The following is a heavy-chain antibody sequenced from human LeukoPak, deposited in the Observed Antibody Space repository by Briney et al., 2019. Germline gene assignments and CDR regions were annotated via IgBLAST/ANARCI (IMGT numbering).Heavy chain of an antibody. Sequence: ASVKVSCKASGYTFSSDGISWVRQAPGQGLEWMGWISSYNGNTKYAEKPQGRVTMTTDTSTSTAYMELRSLRSDDTAVYYCARGPDDYRDNYYMDVWGKGTKVTVSS. CDR1: GYTFSSDG. V-gene: IGHV1-18*01. CDR3: ARGPDDYRDNYYMDV. D-gene: IGHD4-17*01. CDR2: ISSYNGNT. J-gene: IGHJ6*03.